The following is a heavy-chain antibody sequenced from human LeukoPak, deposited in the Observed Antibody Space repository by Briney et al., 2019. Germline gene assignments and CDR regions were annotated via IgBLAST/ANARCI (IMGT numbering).Heavy chain of an antibody. Sequence: PSETLSLTCTVSGVSISSTSYYWGWIRQPPGKGLEWIGSIYYSGRTYYNPSLKSRVTTSVDTSKNQFSLRLSSVTAADTAVYYCARVRHYYDSSGYYLSYAFDIWGQGTMVTVSS. D-gene: IGHD3-22*01. V-gene: IGHV4-39*01. CDR1: GVSISSTSYY. J-gene: IGHJ3*02. CDR3: ARVRHYYDSSGYYLSYAFDI. CDR2: IYYSGRT.